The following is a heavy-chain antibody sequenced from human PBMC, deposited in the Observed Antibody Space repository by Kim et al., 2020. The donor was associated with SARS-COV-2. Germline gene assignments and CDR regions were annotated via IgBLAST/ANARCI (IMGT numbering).Heavy chain of an antibody. D-gene: IGHD6-19*01. J-gene: IGHJ4*02. Sequence: AVSVKRRITINPDTSKNRFSLQLNSVTPEDTAVYYCARDGAVAGTWDYWGQGTLVTVSS. CDR3: ARDGAVAGTWDY. V-gene: IGHV6-1*01.